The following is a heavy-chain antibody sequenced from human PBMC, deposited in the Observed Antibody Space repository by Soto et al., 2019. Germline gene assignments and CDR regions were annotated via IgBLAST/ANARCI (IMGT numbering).Heavy chain of an antibody. V-gene: IGHV1-3*01. Sequence: VKVSCKASGYTFTSYAMHWVRQAPGQRLEWMGWIDAGNGNTKYSQKFQGRVTITRDTSASTAYMELSSLRSEDTAVYYCARDRCGTNGVCYMNYYYYYMDVWGKGTTVTVSS. CDR2: IDAGNGNT. D-gene: IGHD2-8*01. CDR3: ARDRCGTNGVCYMNYYYYYMDV. CDR1: GYTFTSYA. J-gene: IGHJ6*03.